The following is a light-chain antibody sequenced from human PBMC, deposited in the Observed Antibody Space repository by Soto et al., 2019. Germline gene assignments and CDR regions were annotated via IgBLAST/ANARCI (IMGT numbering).Light chain of an antibody. CDR2: NAA. CDR1: QRIDTS. V-gene: IGKV3-15*01. Sequence: EIVLTQSPGTLSLSPGERAALSCRASQRIDTSLAWYQQRPGQAPRLLLYNAATRATGIPARFSGRGFGTEFTLTISSLQSEDFALYYCQQYYKWPPFTFGPGTKVDIK. J-gene: IGKJ3*01. CDR3: QQYYKWPPFT.